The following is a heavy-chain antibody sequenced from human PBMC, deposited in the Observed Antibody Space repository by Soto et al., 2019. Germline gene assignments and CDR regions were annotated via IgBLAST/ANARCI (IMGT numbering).Heavy chain of an antibody. Sequence: VQLVESGGGVVQPGTSLRLSCAASGFTFSSYDMHWVRQATGKGLEWVSAIGTAGDTYYPGSVKGRFTISRENAKNSLYLQMNSLRAGDTAVYYCARSAPPDCSGGSCYLDYWGQGTLVTVSS. CDR1: GFTFSSYD. V-gene: IGHV3-13*01. CDR3: ARSAPPDCSGGSCYLDY. CDR2: IGTAGDT. J-gene: IGHJ4*02. D-gene: IGHD2-15*01.